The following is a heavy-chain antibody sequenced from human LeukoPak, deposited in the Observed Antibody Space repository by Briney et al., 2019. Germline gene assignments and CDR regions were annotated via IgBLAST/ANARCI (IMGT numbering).Heavy chain of an antibody. J-gene: IGHJ4*02. V-gene: IGHV3-21*01. D-gene: IGHD3-22*01. CDR3: ARDYYDSSGYCDY. Sequence: PGGSLRLSCAASGFTFSSYSVNWVRQAPGKGLEWVSSISSSSSYIYYADSVKGRFTISRDNAKNSLYLQMNSLRAEDTAVYYCARDYYDSSGYCDYWGQGTLVTVSS. CDR1: GFTFSSYS. CDR2: ISSSSSYI.